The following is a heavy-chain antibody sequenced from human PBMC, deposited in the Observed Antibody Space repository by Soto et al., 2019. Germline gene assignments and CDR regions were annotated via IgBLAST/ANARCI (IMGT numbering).Heavy chain of an antibody. V-gene: IGHV4-30-4*01. D-gene: IGHD3-9*01. Sequence: SETLSLTCTVSGGSISSGDYYWSWIRQPPGKGLEWIGYIYYSGSTYYNPSLKSRVTISVDTSKNQFSLKLSPVTAADTAVYYCARAGEILTGYRDLFDYWGQGTLVTVSS. CDR2: IYYSGST. J-gene: IGHJ4*02. CDR1: GGSISSGDYY. CDR3: ARAGEILTGYRDLFDY.